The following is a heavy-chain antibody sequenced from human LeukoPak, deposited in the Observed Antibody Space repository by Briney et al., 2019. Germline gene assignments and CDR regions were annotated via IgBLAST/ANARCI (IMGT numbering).Heavy chain of an antibody. D-gene: IGHD3-22*01. CDR1: GYTFTSYG. J-gene: IGHJ4*02. V-gene: IGHV1-18*01. CDR2: ISAYNGNT. Sequence: GASVKVSCKASGYTFTSYGISWVRQAPGQGLEWMGRISAYNGNTNYAQKLQGRVTMTTDTSTSTAYMELRSLRSDDTAVYYCARDLDTYYYDSSGYFDYWGQGTLVTVSS. CDR3: ARDLDTYYYDSSGYFDY.